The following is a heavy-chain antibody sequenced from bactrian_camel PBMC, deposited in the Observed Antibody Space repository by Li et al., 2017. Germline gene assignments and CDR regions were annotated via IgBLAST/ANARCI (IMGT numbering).Heavy chain of an antibody. J-gene: IGHJ4*01. D-gene: IGHD1*01. CDR2: TYGETTT. Sequence: HVQLVESGGSSVQAGGSLRLSCESRGYGYDEYSMGWFRQAPGTEREVVAETYGETTTTYADSVKGRFTISRAYTPNTLYLQMNSLRPEDTAMYYCAASFYANARDKVWGQGTQVTVS. CDR1: GYGYDEYS. V-gene: IGHV3S55*01. CDR3: AASFYANARDKV.